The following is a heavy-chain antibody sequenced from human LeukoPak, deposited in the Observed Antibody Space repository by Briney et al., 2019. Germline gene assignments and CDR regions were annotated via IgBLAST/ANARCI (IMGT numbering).Heavy chain of an antibody. CDR3: ARVGSWDAFDI. D-gene: IGHD1-26*01. CDR1: GFTFSSYA. Sequence: GGSLRLSCAASGFTFSSYAMHWVHQAPGRGLEQVSAISRNGGSTYYANAVKGRLTISRDNSEDTLYLQMGSLRAEDMAAYYCARVGSWDAFDIWGQGTMVAVSS. V-gene: IGHV3-64*01. J-gene: IGHJ3*02. CDR2: ISRNGGST.